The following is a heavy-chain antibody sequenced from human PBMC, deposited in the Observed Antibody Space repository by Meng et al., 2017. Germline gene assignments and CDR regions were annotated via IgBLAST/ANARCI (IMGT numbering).Heavy chain of an antibody. V-gene: IGHV1-3*01. Sequence: ASVKVSCKASGYTFTSYAMHWVRQAPGQRLEWMGWINAGNGNTKYSQKFQGRVTITRDTSASTAYMELSSVTAADTAVYYCARTVLLWFGELISDYWGQGTLVTVSS. J-gene: IGHJ4*02. CDR2: INAGNGNT. CDR3: ARTVLLWFGELISDY. D-gene: IGHD3-10*01. CDR1: GYTFTSYA.